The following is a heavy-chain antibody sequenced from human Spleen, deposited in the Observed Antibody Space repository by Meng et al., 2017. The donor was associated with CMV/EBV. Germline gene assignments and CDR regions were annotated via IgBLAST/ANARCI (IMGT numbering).Heavy chain of an antibody. J-gene: IGHJ3*02. V-gene: IGHV3-30*14. D-gene: IGHD3-3*01. CDR3: ARGGYDFWSGRTVGAFDI. CDR2: ISYDGSNK. Sequence: GESLKISCAASGFTFSSYAMHWVRQAPGKGLEWVAVISYDGSNKYYADSVKGRFTISRENAKNSLYLQMNSLRAGDTAVYYCARGGYDFWSGRTVGAFDIWGQGTMVTVSS. CDR1: GFTFSSYA.